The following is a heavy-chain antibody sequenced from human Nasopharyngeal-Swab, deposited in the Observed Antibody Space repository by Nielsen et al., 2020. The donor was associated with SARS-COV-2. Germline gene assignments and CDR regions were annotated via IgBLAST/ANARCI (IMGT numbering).Heavy chain of an antibody. CDR2: IYNNRST. CDR1: GGSVSTGSYY. J-gene: IGHJ6*03. Sequence: SETLSLTCTVSGGSVSTGSYYWTWIRQPPGKGLEWIGYIYNNRSTKYNPSLKSRVTISVDTSKNQFSLKLNSVTAADTAVYYCARARDWGSYFYYYYMDVWGNGTTVTVSS. CDR3: ARARDWGSYFYYYYMDV. V-gene: IGHV4-61*01. D-gene: IGHD7-27*01.